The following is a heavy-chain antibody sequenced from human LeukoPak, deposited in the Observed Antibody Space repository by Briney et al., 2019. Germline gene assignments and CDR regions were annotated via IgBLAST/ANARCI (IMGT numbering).Heavy chain of an antibody. CDR3: AKVPPYYDILTGYFAPYYYYGMDV. J-gene: IGHJ6*02. Sequence: QTGGSLTLSCVASGFTFSTYAMSWVRQAPGQGLEGGSVISGCGVTTYYADSVKGRFTISRDNSKNTLYLQMNSLRAEDTAVYYCAKVPPYYDILTGYFAPYYYYGMDVWGQGTTVTVSS. V-gene: IGHV3-23*01. CDR1: GFTFSTYA. CDR2: ISGCGVTT. D-gene: IGHD3-9*01.